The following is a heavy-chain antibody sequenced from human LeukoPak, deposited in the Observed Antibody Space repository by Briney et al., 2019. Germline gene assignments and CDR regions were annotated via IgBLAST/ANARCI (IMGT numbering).Heavy chain of an antibody. J-gene: IGHJ4*02. CDR2: ISYDGSNK. Sequence: PGRSLRLSCAASGFTFSSYAMHWVHQAPGKGLEWVAVISYDGSNKYYADSVKGRFTISRDNSKNTLYLQMNSLRAEDTAVYYCARAPRTVTTKDCFDYWGQGTLVTVSS. D-gene: IGHD4-17*01. CDR3: ARAPRTVTTKDCFDY. V-gene: IGHV3-30-3*01. CDR1: GFTFSSYA.